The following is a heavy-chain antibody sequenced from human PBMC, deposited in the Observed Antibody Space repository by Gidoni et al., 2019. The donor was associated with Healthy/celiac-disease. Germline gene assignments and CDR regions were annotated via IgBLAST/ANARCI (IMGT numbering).Heavy chain of an antibody. CDR3: AKGDYGFAYYYGMDV. J-gene: IGHJ6*02. D-gene: IGHD4-17*01. CDR1: GFTFDDYA. V-gene: IGHV3-9*01. Sequence: EVQLVESGGGLVQPGRSLRLSCAASGFTFDDYAMHWVRQAPGKGLEWVSGISWNSGSIGYADSVKGRFTISRDNAKNSLYLQMNSLRAEDTALYYCAKGDYGFAYYYGMDVWGQGTTVTVSS. CDR2: ISWNSGSI.